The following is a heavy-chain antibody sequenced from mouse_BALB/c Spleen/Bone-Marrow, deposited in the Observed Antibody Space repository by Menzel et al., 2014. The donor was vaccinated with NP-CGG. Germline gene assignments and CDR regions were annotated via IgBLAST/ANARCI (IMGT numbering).Heavy chain of an antibody. CDR2: INPSTGYT. CDR3: ARDWYFDV. CDR1: GYTFTSYW. V-gene: IGHV1-7*01. J-gene: IGHJ1*01. Sequence: QVQLQQSGAELAKPGASVKMSCKASGYTFTSYWMHWVKQRPGQGLEWIGYINPSTGYTEYNQKFKDKATLTADKSSSTAYMQLSSLTSEDSAVYYCARDWYFDVWGAGTTATVPS.